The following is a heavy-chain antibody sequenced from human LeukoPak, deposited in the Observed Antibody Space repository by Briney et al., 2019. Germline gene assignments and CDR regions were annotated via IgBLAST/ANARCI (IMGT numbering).Heavy chain of an antibody. V-gene: IGHV3-30*02. Sequence: GGSLRLSCAASGFTFSSFGMHWVRQTPGKGLEWLTFIHNDGITEYYADSVKGRFTISRDNSKNTVYQQMNSLRVEDTAVYYCAKDDPTGRYLWGQGTLVPVSS. J-gene: IGHJ4*02. CDR1: GFTFSSFG. D-gene: IGHD1-26*01. CDR3: AKDDPTGRYL. CDR2: IHNDGITE.